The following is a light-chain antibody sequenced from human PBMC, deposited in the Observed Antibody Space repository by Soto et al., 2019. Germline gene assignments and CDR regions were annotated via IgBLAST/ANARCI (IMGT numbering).Light chain of an antibody. V-gene: IGKV2-28*01. CDR1: QSLLHSNGNHY. CDR2: LGS. CDR3: MQALQNPWT. J-gene: IGKJ1*01. Sequence: DIVMTQSPLSLPVTPGEPASISCRSSQSLLHSNGNHYLDWYLQKPGQSPQLLIYLGSSRASGVPDRFSGSGSGTDFTLTISRVEADDVGVYYCMQALQNPWTFGQGTKVEI.